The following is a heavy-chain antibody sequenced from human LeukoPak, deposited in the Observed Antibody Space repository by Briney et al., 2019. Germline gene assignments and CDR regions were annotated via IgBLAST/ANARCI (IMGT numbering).Heavy chain of an antibody. Sequence: SETLSLTCAVYGGSFSTYYWSWIRQPPGKGLEWIGEINHSGSTNYNLSLKSRVTISVDTSKNQFSLKLSSVTAADTAVYYCARLLDIAVVPTAWENAFDIWGQGTMVTVSS. J-gene: IGHJ3*02. CDR2: INHSGST. CDR3: ARLLDIAVVPTAWENAFDI. CDR1: GGSFSTYY. D-gene: IGHD2-2*03. V-gene: IGHV4-34*01.